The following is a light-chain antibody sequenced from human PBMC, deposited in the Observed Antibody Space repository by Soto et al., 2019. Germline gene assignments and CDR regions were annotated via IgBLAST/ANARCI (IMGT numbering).Light chain of an antibody. J-gene: IGLJ2*01. CDR3: CSYSGTYIFAVL. CDR2: EVS. Sequence: QSALTQPASVSGSPGQSITISCTGTSSDVGGYNYVSWYQQHPGKAPKLMIYEVSNRPSGVSNRFSGSKSGNTASLTISGLQAEDEADYYCCSYSGTYIFAVLFGGGTKLTVL. V-gene: IGLV2-14*01. CDR1: SSDVGGYNY.